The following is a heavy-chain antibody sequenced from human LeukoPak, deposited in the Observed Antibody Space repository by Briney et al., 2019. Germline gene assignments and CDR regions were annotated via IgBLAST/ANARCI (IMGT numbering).Heavy chain of an antibody. J-gene: IGHJ1*01. D-gene: IGHD6-13*01. CDR3: ASISSSWTEYFQH. V-gene: IGHV4-39*01. Sequence: SETLSLTCTVSGGSISSSGYYWGWIRQPPGKGLEWIGAIYYSGSTYYNPSLKSPVAISADTSKHQLSLRLSSVTAADTAVYYCASISSSWTEYFQHWGQGTLVTVSS. CDR1: GGSISSSGYY. CDR2: IYYSGST.